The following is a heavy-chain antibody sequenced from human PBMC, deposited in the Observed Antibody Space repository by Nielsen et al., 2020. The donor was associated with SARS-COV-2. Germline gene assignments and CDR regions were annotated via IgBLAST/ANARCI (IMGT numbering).Heavy chain of an antibody. J-gene: IGHJ6*02. CDR3: ARGSGMGV. Sequence: GESLKISCAASGFIFDDYGMSWVRQAPGKGLEWVSGINWNGGSTGYADSVKGRFTISRDNAKSSLFLQMNSLRADDTARYYCARGSGMGVWGQGTAVIVSS. D-gene: IGHD3-10*01. V-gene: IGHV3-20*04. CDR1: GFIFDDYG. CDR2: INWNGGST.